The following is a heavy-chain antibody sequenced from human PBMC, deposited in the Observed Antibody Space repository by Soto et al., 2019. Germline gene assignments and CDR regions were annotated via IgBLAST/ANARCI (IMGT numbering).Heavy chain of an antibody. CDR3: AKDPTATYYYDSSGPRWFDP. Sequence: PGGSLRLSCAASGFTFSLYAMSWVLQAPGKGLDWVSAISGSGGSTYYAYSVKCRFTISRYNARNTLYLQMDSLRVEDTAVYYCAKDPTATYYYDSSGPRWFDPWGQGTLVTVSS. D-gene: IGHD3-22*01. CDR2: ISGSGGST. CDR1: GFTFSLYA. V-gene: IGHV3-23*01. J-gene: IGHJ5*02.